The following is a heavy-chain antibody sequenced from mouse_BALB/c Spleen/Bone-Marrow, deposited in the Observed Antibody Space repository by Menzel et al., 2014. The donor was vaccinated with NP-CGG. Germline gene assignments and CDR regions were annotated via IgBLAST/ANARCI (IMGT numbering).Heavy chain of an antibody. CDR3: ARGGISVDY. CDR1: GYAFSVYW. J-gene: IGHJ2*01. Sequence: QVHVKQSGAELVRPGSSVKISCKASGYAFSVYWMNRVKQRPGQGLEWIGQVYPGDGDTNYNGKFKGRATLTADKSSNTAYMQLSSLTSEDSAVYFCARGGISVDYWGQGTTLTVSS. V-gene: IGHV1-80*01. CDR2: VYPGDGDT.